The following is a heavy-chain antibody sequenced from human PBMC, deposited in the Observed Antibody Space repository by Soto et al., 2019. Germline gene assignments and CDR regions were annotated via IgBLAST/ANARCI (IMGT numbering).Heavy chain of an antibody. CDR1: EFTISSNY. J-gene: IGHJ4*02. D-gene: IGHD1-26*01. CDR2: IYGGGST. Sequence: EVQLVESGGGLVQPGGSLRLSCAASEFTISSNYMNWVRQAPGKGLEWVSIIYGGGSTYYADSVKGRFTISRDTSKNTLYLQMNSLRAEDTAVYYCASSESKPRFDSWGQGTLVTVSS. V-gene: IGHV3-66*01. CDR3: ASSESKPRFDS.